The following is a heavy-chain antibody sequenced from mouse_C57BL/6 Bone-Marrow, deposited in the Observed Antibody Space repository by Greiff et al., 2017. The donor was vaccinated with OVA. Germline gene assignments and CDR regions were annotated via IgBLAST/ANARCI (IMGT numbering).Heavy chain of an antibody. CDR2: IYPRDGST. Sequence: QVQLQQSDAELVKPGASVKISCKVSGYTFTDHTIHWMKQRPEQGLEWIGYIYPRDGSTKYNEKIKGKATLTADKSPSTAYIQLNSLTSEDSAVYFCARGREGRLFDYWGQGTTLTVSS. CDR1: GYTFTDHT. V-gene: IGHV1-78*01. J-gene: IGHJ2*01. D-gene: IGHD3-3*01. CDR3: ARGREGRLFDY.